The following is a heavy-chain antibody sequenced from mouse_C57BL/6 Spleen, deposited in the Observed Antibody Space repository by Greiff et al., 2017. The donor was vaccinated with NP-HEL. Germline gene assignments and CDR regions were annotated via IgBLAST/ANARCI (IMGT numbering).Heavy chain of an antibody. Sequence: EVQLVESGGDLVKPGGSLKLSCAASGFTFSSYGMSWVRQTPDKRLEWVATISSGGSYTYYPDSVKGRFTISRDNAKNTLYLQMSSLKSEDTAMYYCARTTTAPSFDYWGQGTTLTVSS. CDR3: ARTTTAPSFDY. D-gene: IGHD1-2*01. J-gene: IGHJ2*01. CDR1: GFTFSSYG. V-gene: IGHV5-6*01. CDR2: ISSGGSYT.